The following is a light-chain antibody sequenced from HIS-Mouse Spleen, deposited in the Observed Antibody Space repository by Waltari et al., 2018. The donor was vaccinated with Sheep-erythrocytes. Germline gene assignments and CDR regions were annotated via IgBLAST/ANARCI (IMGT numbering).Light chain of an antibody. V-gene: IGLV2-23*01. CDR1: SSYVGSYNL. Sequence: GQSSTIACTGTSSYVGSYNLVSWYQQHPGKAPNLMIYEGSNRPYGVSNRFSGSKSGNTASLTISGLQAEDEADYYCCSYAGSSTPWVFGGGTKLTVL. CDR2: EGS. J-gene: IGLJ3*02. CDR3: CSYAGSSTPWV.